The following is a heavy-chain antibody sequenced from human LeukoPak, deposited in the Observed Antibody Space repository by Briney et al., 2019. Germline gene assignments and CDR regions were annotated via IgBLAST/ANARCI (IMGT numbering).Heavy chain of an antibody. CDR1: GFTFSSYG. D-gene: IGHD4-17*01. V-gene: IGHV3-33*01. CDR2: IWYDGSNK. Sequence: GRFLRLSCAASGFTFSSYGMHWVRQAPGEGLEWVAVIWYDGSNKYYADSVKGRFTISRDNSKNALYLQMNSLRAEDTAVYYCAREGPSYGDHFDYWGQGTLVTVSS. CDR3: AREGPSYGDHFDY. J-gene: IGHJ4*02.